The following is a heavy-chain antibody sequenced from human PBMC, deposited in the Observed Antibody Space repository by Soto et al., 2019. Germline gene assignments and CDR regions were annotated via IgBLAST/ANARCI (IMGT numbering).Heavy chain of an antibody. CDR2: ISGSGGST. CDR1: GFTFSSYA. Sequence: EVQLLESGGGLVQPGGSLRLSCAASGFTFSSYAMSWVRQAPGKGLEWVSAISGSGGSTYYADSVKGRFTISRDNSKNTLYLQMNSLRAEDTAVYYCARSPRGVVTGYYFDYWGQGTLVTVSS. J-gene: IGHJ4*02. V-gene: IGHV3-23*01. CDR3: ARSPRGVVTGYYFDY. D-gene: IGHD2-15*01.